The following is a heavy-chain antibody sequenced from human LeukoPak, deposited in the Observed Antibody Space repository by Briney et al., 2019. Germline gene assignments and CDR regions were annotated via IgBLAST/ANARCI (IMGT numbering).Heavy chain of an antibody. CDR1: GYTFTSYG. D-gene: IGHD6-6*01. CDR3: ARGIAARPVYYYYYMDV. V-gene: IGHV1-18*01. J-gene: IGHJ6*03. CDR2: ISAYNGNT. Sequence: ASVKVSCKASGYTFTSYGISWVRQAPGQGLEWMGWISAYNGNTNYAQKLQGRVTMTTDTSTSTAYMELRSLRSDDTAVYYCARGIAARPVYYYYYMDVWGKGTTVTASS.